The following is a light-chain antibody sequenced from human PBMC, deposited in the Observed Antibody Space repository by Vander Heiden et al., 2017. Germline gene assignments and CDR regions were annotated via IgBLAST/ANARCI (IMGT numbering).Light chain of an antibody. CDR1: SSNIGNNY. V-gene: IGLV1-51*02. Sequence: QSVLTQPPSVSAAPVQKVAISCSGSSSNIGNNYVSWYQQLPGTAPNLLIYENDKRPSGLPDRFSGSKSGTSATLGITGLQTGDEADYYCGTWDSSLSAVVFGGGTKLTVL. CDR2: END. J-gene: IGLJ2*01. CDR3: GTWDSSLSAVV.